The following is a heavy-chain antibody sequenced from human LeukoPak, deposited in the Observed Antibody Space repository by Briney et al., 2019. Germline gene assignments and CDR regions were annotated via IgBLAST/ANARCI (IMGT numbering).Heavy chain of an antibody. Sequence: GGSLRLSCAASGFTVSSNYMSWVRQAPGKGLEWVSAISGSGHSTDYADSVKGRFTISRDNSKNTLYLQMNSLRAEDTAVYYCAKDLDYYGSGSYYRYYYYYMDVWGKGTTVTISS. CDR2: ISGSGHST. J-gene: IGHJ6*03. D-gene: IGHD3-10*01. CDR1: GFTVSSNY. V-gene: IGHV3-23*01. CDR3: AKDLDYYGSGSYYRYYYYYMDV.